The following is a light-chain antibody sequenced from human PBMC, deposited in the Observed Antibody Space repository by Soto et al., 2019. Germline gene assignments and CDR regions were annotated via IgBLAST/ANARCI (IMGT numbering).Light chain of an antibody. CDR2: HAS. CDR3: QQYHNWPIT. V-gene: IGKV3-15*01. J-gene: IGKJ5*01. Sequence: EVVMTQSPATLSVSPGEGFTLSCRARQSVSSNLAWHQRKPGQAPRILMYHASTRATGISARFSGSGSGTEFTLTISSLQSEDFEVYYCQQYHNWPITFGQGTRLEIK. CDR1: QSVSSN.